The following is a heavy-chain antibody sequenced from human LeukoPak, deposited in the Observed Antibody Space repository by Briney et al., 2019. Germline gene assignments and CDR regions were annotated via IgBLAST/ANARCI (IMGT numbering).Heavy chain of an antibody. CDR3: ARPFHSSGYNDPSHY. J-gene: IGHJ4*02. CDR1: GGSISSYY. V-gene: IGHV4-59*08. D-gene: IGHD3-22*01. CDR2: NYYSGST. Sequence: SGTLSIPFTVAGGSISSYYWSWIRPPPGKGLAGIGYNYYSGSTNYTPSLKSRVTISVDTSKNQFSLNGSSVTAADTPVYYCARPFHSSGYNDPSHYWGQGTLVTVSS.